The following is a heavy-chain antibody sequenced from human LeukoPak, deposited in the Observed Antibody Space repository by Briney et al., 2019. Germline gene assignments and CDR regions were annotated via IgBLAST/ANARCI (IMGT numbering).Heavy chain of an antibody. CDR2: INPNSGGT. J-gene: IGHJ4*02. Sequence: GASVKVSCKASGYTFTGYYMHWVRQAPGQGLEWMGWINPNSGGTNYAKKFQGRVTKTRDTSISTAYMELSRLRSDDTAVYYCARESPDLDYSCDYWGQGTLVTVSS. CDR1: GYTFTGYY. D-gene: IGHD4-11*01. V-gene: IGHV1-2*02. CDR3: ARESPDLDYSCDY.